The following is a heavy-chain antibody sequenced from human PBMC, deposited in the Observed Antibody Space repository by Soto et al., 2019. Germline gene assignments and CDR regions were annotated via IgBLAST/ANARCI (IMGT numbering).Heavy chain of an antibody. V-gene: IGHV1-3*01. D-gene: IGHD3-10*01. CDR1: GYAFTTSA. Sequence: QVHLVQSGAEVQKPGASVRISCQASGYAFTTSAIHWVRQAPGQSLEWMGWINPATGDTKYSQNVPGRVSFALDTSATTAYMDLRSLASHDTAVYYCARAAGRSKLLPYYFDPWGQGTLVTVSS. CDR3: ARAAGRSKLLPYYFDP. CDR2: INPATGDT. J-gene: IGHJ5*02.